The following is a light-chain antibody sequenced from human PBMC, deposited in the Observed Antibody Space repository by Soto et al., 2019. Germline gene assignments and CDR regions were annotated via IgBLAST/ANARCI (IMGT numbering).Light chain of an antibody. CDR3: CSYVGSYISWV. V-gene: IGLV2-11*01. Sequence: SALTQPRSVSGSPGQSVTISCTGTSSDVGGYNYVSWYQHHPGKAPKLLIYDVSERPSGVPPRFSGSKSGNTASLTISGLQAEDEADYYCCSYVGSYISWVFGGGTKLTVL. CDR2: DVS. J-gene: IGLJ3*02. CDR1: SSDVGGYNY.